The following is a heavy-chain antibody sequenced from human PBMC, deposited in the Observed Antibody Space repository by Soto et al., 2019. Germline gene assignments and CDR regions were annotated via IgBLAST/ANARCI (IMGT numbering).Heavy chain of an antibody. CDR2: FDPEDGET. V-gene: IGHV1-24*01. J-gene: IGHJ4*02. CDR3: ATDSSGWPQSPAIDY. CDR1: GYTLTELS. Sequence: ASVKVSCKVSGYTLTELSMHWVRQAPGKGLEWMGGFDPEDGETIYAQKFQGRVTMTEDTSTDTAYMELSSLRSEDTAVYYCATDSSGWPQSPAIDYWGQGTLVTVSS. D-gene: IGHD6-19*01.